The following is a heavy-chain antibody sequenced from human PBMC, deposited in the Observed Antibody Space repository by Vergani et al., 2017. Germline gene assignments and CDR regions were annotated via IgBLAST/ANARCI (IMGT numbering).Heavy chain of an antibody. V-gene: IGHV4-34*01. D-gene: IGHD3-3*01. J-gene: IGHJ6*02. CDR3: ARGLKYYDFWSGFHRNYGMDV. Sequence: QVQLQQWGAGLLKPSETLSLTCAVYGGSFSGYYWSWIRQPPGKGLEWIGEINHSGSTNYNPSLKSRVTISVDTSKNQFSLKLSSVTAADTAVYYCARGLKYYDFWSGFHRNYGMDVWGQGP. CDR1: GGSFSGYY. CDR2: INHSGST.